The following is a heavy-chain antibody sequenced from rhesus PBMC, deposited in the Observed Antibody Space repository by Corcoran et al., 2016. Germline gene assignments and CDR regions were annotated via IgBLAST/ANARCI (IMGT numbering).Heavy chain of an antibody. Sequence: EVQLVESGGGLVQPGGSLRLSCAASGFTFSSYGMSWVRQAPGKGLEWVSYISNVGGSTYYATSGKGRFTISRDNSKNTLSLQMNSLRAEDTAVYYCAKNTVLGIMYGLDSWGQGVVVTVSS. D-gene: IGHD2-21*01. CDR1: GFTFSSYG. CDR2: ISNVGGST. V-gene: IGHV3S5*01. CDR3: AKNTVLGIMYGLDS. J-gene: IGHJ6*01.